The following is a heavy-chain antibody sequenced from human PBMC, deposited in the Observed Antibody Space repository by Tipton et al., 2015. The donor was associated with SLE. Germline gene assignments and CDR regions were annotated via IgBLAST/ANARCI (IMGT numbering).Heavy chain of an antibody. V-gene: IGHV4-61*01. CDR1: GYSIGSGYY. CDR3: ARVDYSTIPYSFDY. Sequence: GLVKPSETLSLTCAVSGYSIGSGYYWSWIRQPPGKGLEWIGYIYYSGSTYYNPSLKSRVTFSLDTSKNQLFLNVNSVTAADTAVYYCARVDYSTIPYSFDYWGQGTLVTVSS. J-gene: IGHJ4*02. CDR2: IYYSGST. D-gene: IGHD4-11*01.